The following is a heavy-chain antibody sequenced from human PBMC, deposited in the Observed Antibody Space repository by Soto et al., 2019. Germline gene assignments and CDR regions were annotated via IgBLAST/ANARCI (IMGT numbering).Heavy chain of an antibody. Sequence: DVQLVESGGGLIQPGGSLRLSCAASGFTVSGKKYLAWVRQAPGKGLEWVSALYDVDGTYYADSVKGRFTTSADSSKTIVYLQMHGLIPDDTAVYYCASWHLREHAYDIWCQGTAVTVSS. J-gene: IGHJ3*02. CDR1: GFTVSGKKY. CDR3: ASWHLREHAYDI. V-gene: IGHV3-53*01. D-gene: IGHD4-17*01. CDR2: LYDVDGT.